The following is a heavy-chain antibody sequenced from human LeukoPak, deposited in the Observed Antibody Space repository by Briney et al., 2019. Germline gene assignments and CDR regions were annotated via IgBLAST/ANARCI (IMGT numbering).Heavy chain of an antibody. CDR1: GDSVSINSAA. CDR2: TYYRSKWYN. CDR3: ARSLELGRVHNCVDL. D-gene: IGHD7-27*01. V-gene: IGHV6-1*01. Sequence: SQTLSLTFAISGDSVSINSAAWSWIRQSPSRGLEWLGRTYYRSKWYNDYAVSVRSRITINPDTSKNQFSLQLNSVTPEDTAVYYCARSLELGRVHNCVDLWGQGTLVTVSS. J-gene: IGHJ5*02.